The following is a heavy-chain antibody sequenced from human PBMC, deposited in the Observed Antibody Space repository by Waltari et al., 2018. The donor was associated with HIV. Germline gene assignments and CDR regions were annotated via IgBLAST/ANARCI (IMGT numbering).Heavy chain of an antibody. Sequence: QLQLQESGPGLVKPSETLSLTCTVSGGSISSSSYYWGWIRQPPGKGLEWIGSIYYSGSTYDNPSLKSRVTISGDTSKNQFSLKLSSVTAADTAVYYCASNQLRGYSSSWYPFDPWGQGTLVTVSS. V-gene: IGHV4-39*01. J-gene: IGHJ5*02. CDR2: IYYSGST. CDR1: GGSISSSSYY. CDR3: ASNQLRGYSSSWYPFDP. D-gene: IGHD6-13*01.